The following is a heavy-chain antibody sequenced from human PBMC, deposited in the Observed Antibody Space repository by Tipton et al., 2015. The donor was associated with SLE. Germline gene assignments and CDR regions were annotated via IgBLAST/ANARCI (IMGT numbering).Heavy chain of an antibody. CDR1: GVSFTRCR. J-gene: IGHJ5*02. CDR2: ISSTGST. CDR3: TRSLYNTNWFWFDP. D-gene: IGHD6-13*01. V-gene: IGHV4-59*10. Sequence: TLSFTCAVYGVSFTRCRWSWIRQSAGKGLEWIGRISSTGSTNYNPSLKSRVTMSVDTSKNQFSLRLSSVTAADTAVYFCTRSLYNTNWFWFDPWGQGTLVIVSS.